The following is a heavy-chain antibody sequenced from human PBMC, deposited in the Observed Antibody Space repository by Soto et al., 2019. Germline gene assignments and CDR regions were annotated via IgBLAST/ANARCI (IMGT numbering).Heavy chain of an antibody. J-gene: IGHJ4*02. CDR1: GGSISSYY. CDR3: AGNADSNLFLDY. V-gene: IGHV4-59*01. CDR2: IYYSGST. Sequence: SETLSLTCTVSGGSISSYYWSWIRQPPGKGLEWIGYIYYSGSTNYNPSLKSRVTISVDTSKNQFSLKLSSVTAADTAVYYCAGNADSNLFLDYWGQGTLVTVSS. D-gene: IGHD3-22*01.